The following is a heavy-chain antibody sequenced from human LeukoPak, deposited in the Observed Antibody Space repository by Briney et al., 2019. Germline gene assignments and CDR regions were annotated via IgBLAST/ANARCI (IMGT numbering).Heavy chain of an antibody. V-gene: IGHV4-39*07. CDR2: IYYSGST. J-gene: IGHJ4*02. CDR1: GGSISSGSYY. Sequence: SQTLSLTCTVSGGSISSGSYYWSWIRQPAGKGLEWIGSIYYSGSTYYNPSLKSRVTISVDTSKNQFSLKLSSVTAADTAVYYCASILWFGVGVDYWGQGTLVTVSS. D-gene: IGHD3-10*01. CDR3: ASILWFGVGVDY.